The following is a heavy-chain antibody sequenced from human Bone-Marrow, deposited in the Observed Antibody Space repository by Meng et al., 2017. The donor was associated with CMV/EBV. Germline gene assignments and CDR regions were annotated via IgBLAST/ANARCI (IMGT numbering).Heavy chain of an antibody. J-gene: IGHJ4*02. D-gene: IGHD3-9*01. CDR3: ARDQINSYYDILTGYSLYY. Sequence: GESLKISCAASGFTFSSYAMNWVRQAPGKGLEWVAVISYDGSNKYYADSVKGRFTISRDNSKNTLYLQMNSLRAEDTAVYYCARDQINSYYDILTGYSLYYWGQGTLVTVSS. V-gene: IGHV3-30-3*01. CDR1: GFTFSSYA. CDR2: ISYDGSNK.